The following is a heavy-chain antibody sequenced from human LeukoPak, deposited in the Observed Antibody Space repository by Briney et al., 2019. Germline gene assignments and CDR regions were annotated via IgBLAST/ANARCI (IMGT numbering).Heavy chain of an antibody. Sequence: PGGSPRLSCAASGFTFSSYAMSWVRQAPGKGLEWVSGISGGDATYYADSVKGRFTISRDKSKNTLYLQMNSLRAEDTAVYYCAKGSGYRLSSFDYWGQGTLVTVSS. V-gene: IGHV3-23*01. CDR3: AKGSGYRLSSFDY. D-gene: IGHD6-13*01. J-gene: IGHJ4*02. CDR1: GFTFSSYA. CDR2: ISGGDAT.